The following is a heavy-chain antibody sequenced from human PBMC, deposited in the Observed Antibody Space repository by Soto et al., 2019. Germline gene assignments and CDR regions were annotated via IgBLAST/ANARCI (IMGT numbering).Heavy chain of an antibody. CDR3: ARDSLYCSSTSCPHDY. J-gene: IGHJ4*02. CDR1: GFTFSSYG. V-gene: IGHV3-33*01. Sequence: GGSLRLSCAASGFTFSSYGMHWVRQAPGKGLEWVAVIWYDGSNKYYADSVKGRFTISRDNSKNTLYLQMNSLRAEDTAVYYCARDSLYCSSTSCPHDYWGQGTLVTVSS. D-gene: IGHD2-2*01. CDR2: IWYDGSNK.